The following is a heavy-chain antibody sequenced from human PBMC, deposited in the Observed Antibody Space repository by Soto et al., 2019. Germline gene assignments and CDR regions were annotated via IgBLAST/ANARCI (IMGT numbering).Heavy chain of an antibody. D-gene: IGHD6-19*01. CDR1: GFTFSWFW. CDR2: INGDGSST. CDR3: ARDAVGTIGY. J-gene: IGHJ4*02. V-gene: IGHV3-74*01. Sequence: GGSLRLSCEASGFTFSWFWMHWVRQAPGKGPVWVSRINGDGSSTTYADSVKGRFTISRDNAKNTLYLHMSSLRAEDTAVYYCARDAVGTIGYWGQGTLVTVSS.